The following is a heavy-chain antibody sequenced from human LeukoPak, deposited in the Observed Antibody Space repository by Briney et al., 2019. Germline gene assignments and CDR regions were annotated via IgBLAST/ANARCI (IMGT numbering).Heavy chain of an antibody. Sequence: ASVKVSCKVSGYTLTELSMHWVRQAPGKGLEWMGGFDPEDGETIYAQKFQGRVTMTEDTSTDTAYMELSSLRSEDTAVYYCATDQTNWNPTPYYMDVWGKGTTVTVSS. CDR2: FDPEDGET. V-gene: IGHV1-24*01. D-gene: IGHD1-1*01. CDR3: ATDQTNWNPTPYYMDV. CDR1: GYTLTELS. J-gene: IGHJ6*03.